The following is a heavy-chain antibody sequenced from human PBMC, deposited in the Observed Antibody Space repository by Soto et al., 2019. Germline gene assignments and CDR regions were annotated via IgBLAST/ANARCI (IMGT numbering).Heavy chain of an antibody. CDR1: GVTCSIYD. V-gene: IGHV3-13*01. D-gene: IGHD2-2*01. J-gene: IGHJ6*02. Sequence: GSLRLRCGASGVTCSIYDMHLVLQAKGKGLEWVSAIGTAGDTYYPGSVKGRFTISRENAKNSLYLQMNSLRAGDTAVYYCARGYCSSTSCSEYYYYGMDVSGQGTTLTLSS. CDR3: ARGYCSSTSCSEYYYYGMDV. CDR2: IGTAGDT.